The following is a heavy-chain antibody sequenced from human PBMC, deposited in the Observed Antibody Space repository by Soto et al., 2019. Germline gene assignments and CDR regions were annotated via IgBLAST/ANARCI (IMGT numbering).Heavy chain of an antibody. J-gene: IGHJ5*02. D-gene: IGHD3-16*01. V-gene: IGHV4-30-4*08. Sequence: SETLSLTCTVSSGSINSGTYYWSWIRQHPGKGLEWIGYIYHSGYTYYTPSLKSRVTISVDKSKNQFSLNLSSVTAADTAVYYCARDHLRGNRFAPSGAGLLVTVPQ. CDR3: ARDHLRGNRFAP. CDR1: SGSINSGTYY. CDR2: IYHSGYT.